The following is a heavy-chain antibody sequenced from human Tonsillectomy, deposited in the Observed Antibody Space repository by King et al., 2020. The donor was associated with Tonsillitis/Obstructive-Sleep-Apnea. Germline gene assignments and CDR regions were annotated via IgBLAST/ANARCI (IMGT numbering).Heavy chain of an antibody. Sequence: VQLVESGAEEKKPGESLKISCKGSGYSFTSSWIGWVRQIPGGGLEWMGIIYPGDADIKYNPSFEGQVTISADKSNNTAYLQWSSLKASDTAMYYCVKHASSGWYGDNWGQGTLVTVSS. V-gene: IGHV5-51*01. D-gene: IGHD6-19*01. CDR2: IYPGDADI. J-gene: IGHJ4*02. CDR3: VKHASSGWYGDN. CDR1: GYSFTSSW.